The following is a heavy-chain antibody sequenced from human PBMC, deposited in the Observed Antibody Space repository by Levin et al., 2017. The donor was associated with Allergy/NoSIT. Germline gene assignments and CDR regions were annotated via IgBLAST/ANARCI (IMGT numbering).Heavy chain of an antibody. D-gene: IGHD1-26*01. CDR3: ARDGVGAANFDH. V-gene: IGHV1-18*01. CDR1: GYTFSLYA. CDR2: ISPYNGNT. Sequence: ASVKVSCKTSGYTFSLYAISWVRQAPGQGPEWLGWISPYNGNTDYAQKFQGRVTMTTDTSTSTAYMELRSLRPDDTAVYYCARDGVGAANFDHWGQGTLVTVSS. J-gene: IGHJ4*02.